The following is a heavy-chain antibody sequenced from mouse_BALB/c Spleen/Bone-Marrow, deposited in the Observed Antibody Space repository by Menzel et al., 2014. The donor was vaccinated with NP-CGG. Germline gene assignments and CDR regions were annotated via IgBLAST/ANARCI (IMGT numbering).Heavy chain of an antibody. J-gene: IGHJ2*01. CDR3: ARSGDYGQFDY. CDR1: GYTFTSYW. Sequence: VQLQQSGTELAKPGASVKMSCKASGYTFTSYWMHWVKQRPGQGLEWIGYINPSTGYTEFYQNFKDKATLTADKSSSTAYMQLSGLTSEDSAVYYCARSGDYGQFDYWGQGTTLTVSS. D-gene: IGHD2-4*01. V-gene: IGHV1-7*01. CDR2: INPSTGYT.